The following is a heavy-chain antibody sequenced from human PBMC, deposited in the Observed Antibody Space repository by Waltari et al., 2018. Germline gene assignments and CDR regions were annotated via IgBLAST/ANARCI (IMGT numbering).Heavy chain of an antibody. CDR2: ISWNSGSI. Sequence: EVQLVESGGGLVQPGRSLRLSCAASGFTFDDYAMHWVRQAPGKGLEWVSGISWNSGSIGYADSVKGRFTISRDNAKNSLYLQMNSLRAEDTALYYCAKDITPNYYDSSGGGWFDPWGQGTLVTVSS. J-gene: IGHJ5*02. CDR1: GFTFDDYA. D-gene: IGHD3-22*01. V-gene: IGHV3-9*01. CDR3: AKDITPNYYDSSGGGWFDP.